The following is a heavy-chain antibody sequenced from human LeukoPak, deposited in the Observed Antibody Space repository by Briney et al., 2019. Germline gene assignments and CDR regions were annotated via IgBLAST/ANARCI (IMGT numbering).Heavy chain of an antibody. J-gene: IGHJ3*02. D-gene: IGHD6-19*01. CDR2: ISGSGGST. CDR1: GFTFSSYA. CDR3: AKVRVAGHDAFDI. Sequence: GGSLRLSCAASGFTFSSYAMSWVRQAPGKGLEWVSAISGSGGSTYYADSVKGRFAISRDNSKNTLYLQMNSLRAEDTAAYYCAKVRVAGHDAFDIWGQGTMVTVSS. V-gene: IGHV3-23*01.